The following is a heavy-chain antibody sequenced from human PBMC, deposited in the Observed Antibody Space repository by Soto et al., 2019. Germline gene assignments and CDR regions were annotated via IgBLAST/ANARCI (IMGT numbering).Heavy chain of an antibody. J-gene: IGHJ4*02. Sequence: GGSLRLSCAASGFTFSSYAMSWVRQAPGKGLEWVSAISGSGGSTYYADSVKGRFTISRDNSKNTLYLQMNSLRAEDTAVYYCAKSTAGASGANWGLLFDYWGQGTLVTVSS. CDR2: ISGSGGST. D-gene: IGHD7-27*01. CDR3: AKSTAGASGANWGLLFDY. V-gene: IGHV3-23*01. CDR1: GFTFSSYA.